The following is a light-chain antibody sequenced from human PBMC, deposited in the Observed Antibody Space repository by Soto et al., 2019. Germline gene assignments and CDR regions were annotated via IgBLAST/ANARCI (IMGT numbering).Light chain of an antibody. CDR3: QQYNNWPRT. J-gene: IGKJ1*01. Sequence: EIVMTQSPATLSVSPGERATLSCRASQSVSSNLAWYQQKPGQAPRLLIYGASTRATGIPARFSGSGSGTELTLTISSLQSEDFAVYYCQQYNNWPRTFGQGTKVETK. V-gene: IGKV3-15*01. CDR1: QSVSSN. CDR2: GAS.